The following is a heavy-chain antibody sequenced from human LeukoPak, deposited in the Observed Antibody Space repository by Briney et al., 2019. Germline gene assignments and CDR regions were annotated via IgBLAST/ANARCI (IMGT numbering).Heavy chain of an antibody. CDR3: ARVLYYAILAPHLFDY. D-gene: IGHD3-9*01. CDR2: IYYSGST. J-gene: IGHJ4*02. CDR1: GGSISSYY. V-gene: IGHV4-59*01. Sequence: SETLSLTCSVSGGSISSYYWSWIRQPPGKGLEGGGYIYYSGSTNYNPALKSRVTISVDTSKNQFSLKLSPVTAADTAVYYCARVLYYAILAPHLFDYWGQGTLVTVSS.